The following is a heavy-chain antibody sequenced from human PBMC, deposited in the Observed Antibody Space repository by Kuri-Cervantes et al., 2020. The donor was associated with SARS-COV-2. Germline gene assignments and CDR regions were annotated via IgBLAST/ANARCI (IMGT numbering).Heavy chain of an antibody. Sequence: GGSLRLSCAASGFTFSSYAMHWVRQAPGKGLEWVAIISYDGSNKYYADSVKGRFTISRDNSKNTLYLQMNSLRPEDTAVYYCARERVGVHDSWGQGTLVTVSS. J-gene: IGHJ4*02. D-gene: IGHD2-21*01. CDR3: ARERVGVHDS. CDR2: ISYDGSNK. V-gene: IGHV3-30-3*01. CDR1: GFTFSSYA.